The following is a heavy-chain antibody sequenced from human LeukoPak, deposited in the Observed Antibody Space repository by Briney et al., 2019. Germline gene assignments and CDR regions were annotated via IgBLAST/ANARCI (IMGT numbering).Heavy chain of an antibody. D-gene: IGHD4-11*01. V-gene: IGHV1-3*01. CDR3: ARKGGLQANWFDP. Sequence: ASVKVSCKASGYTFTSYAMHWVRQAPGQRLEWMGWINAGNGNTKYSQKFQGRVTITRDTSAGTAYMELSSLISEDTAVYYCARKGGLQANWFDPWGQGTLVTVSS. CDR1: GYTFTSYA. CDR2: INAGNGNT. J-gene: IGHJ5*02.